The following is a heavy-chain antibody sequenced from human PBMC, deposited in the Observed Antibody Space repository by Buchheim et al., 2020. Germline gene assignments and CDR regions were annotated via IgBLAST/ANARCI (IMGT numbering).Heavy chain of an antibody. Sequence: QVQLVESGGGLVKPGGSLRLSCAASGFTFSDYYMRWIRQAPGKGLEWVSFISSSGSTKYYADSVKGRFTISRDNAKNSLYLQMNSLRAEDTAVYYCARIPRYCISTSCYPVGWFDPWGQGTL. D-gene: IGHD2-2*01. CDR3: ARIPRYCISTSCYPVGWFDP. J-gene: IGHJ5*02. V-gene: IGHV3-11*01. CDR2: ISSSGSTK. CDR1: GFTFSDYY.